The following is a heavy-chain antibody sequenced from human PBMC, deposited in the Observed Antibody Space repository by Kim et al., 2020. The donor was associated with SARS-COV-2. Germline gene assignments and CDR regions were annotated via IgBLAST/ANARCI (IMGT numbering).Heavy chain of an antibody. V-gene: IGHV1-2*02. CDR2: VTPTSGST. CDR3: ARDGGGFDY. J-gene: IGHJ4*02. CDR1: GYTFSDHY. Sequence: ASVKVSCKTSGYTFSDHYIQWVRQAPGQGLEWMGLVTPTSGSTHFAQKFQGRVTMTRDMSISTAYMQLSSLGSDDTAIYYCARDGGGFDYLCQGTLVTVS.